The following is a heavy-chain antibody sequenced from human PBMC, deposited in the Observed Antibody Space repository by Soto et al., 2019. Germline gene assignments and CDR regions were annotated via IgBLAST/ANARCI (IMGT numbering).Heavy chain of an antibody. Sequence: QVQLVESGGGVVQPGRSLRLSCAASGFTFSSYGMHWVRQAPGKGLEWVAVVSYNGSNKYYADAVKGRFTISRDNSKNTLYLQMNSLRPEDTAEYYCAKDGGYSSGRLAVDIRGQGTMVTVTS. V-gene: IGHV3-30*18. D-gene: IGHD6-19*01. CDR3: AKDGGYSSGRLAVDI. CDR1: GFTFSSYG. J-gene: IGHJ3*02. CDR2: VSYNGSNK.